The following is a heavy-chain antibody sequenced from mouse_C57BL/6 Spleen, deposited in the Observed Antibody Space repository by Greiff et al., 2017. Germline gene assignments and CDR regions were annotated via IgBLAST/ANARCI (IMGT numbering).Heavy chain of an antibody. D-gene: IGHD2-13*01. Sequence: VQLQQPGTELVKPGASVKLSCKASGYTFTSYWMHWVKPRPGQGLEWIGNINPSNGGTNYNEKFKSKATLTVDKSSSTAYMQLSSLTSDDSAVYYCARSSSDYLYYAMDYWGQGTSVTVAS. CDR3: ARSSSDYLYYAMDY. V-gene: IGHV1-53*01. J-gene: IGHJ4*01. CDR2: INPSNGGT. CDR1: GYTFTSYW.